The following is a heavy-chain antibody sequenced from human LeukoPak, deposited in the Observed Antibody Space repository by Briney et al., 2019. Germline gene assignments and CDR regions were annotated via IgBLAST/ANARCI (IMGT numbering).Heavy chain of an antibody. D-gene: IGHD5-18*01. CDR2: IIPILGIA. J-gene: IGHJ4*02. V-gene: IGHV1-69*04. CDR3: ARDTPEYSYGRSLDY. Sequence: GASVKVSCKASEGTFSSYAISWVRQAPGQGLEWMGRIIPILGIANYAQKFQGRVTITADKSTSTAYMELSSLRSEDTAVYYCARDTPEYSYGRSLDYWGQGTLVTVSS. CDR1: EGTFSSYA.